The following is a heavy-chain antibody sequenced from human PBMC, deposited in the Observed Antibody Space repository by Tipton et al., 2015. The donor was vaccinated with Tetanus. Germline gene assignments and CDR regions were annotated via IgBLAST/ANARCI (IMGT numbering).Heavy chain of an antibody. V-gene: IGHV4-59*01. CDR3: ARESYDFWSGYYSSSLDP. Sequence: TLSLTCTVSGGSISAYYWSWIRQPPGKGLEWIGYIYFDGSTKYNPSLKSRVTISVDPSKTQFSLKLRSVTAADTAVYFCARESYDFWSGYYSSSLDPWGQGTLVTVSS. CDR1: GGSISAYY. J-gene: IGHJ5*02. D-gene: IGHD3-3*01. CDR2: IYFDGST.